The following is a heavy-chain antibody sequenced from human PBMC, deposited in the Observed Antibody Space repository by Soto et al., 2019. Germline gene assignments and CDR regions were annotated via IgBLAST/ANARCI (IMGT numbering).Heavy chain of an antibody. J-gene: IGHJ4*02. Sequence: SETLSLTCAVYGGSFSGYYWSWIRQPPGKGLEWIGEINHSGSTNYNPSLKSRFTISVDTSKNQFSLKLSSVTAADTAVYYCASSEYYYGSGSYYYWGQGTLVTVSS. D-gene: IGHD3-10*01. V-gene: IGHV4-34*01. CDR2: INHSGST. CDR1: GGSFSGYY. CDR3: ASSEYYYGSGSYYY.